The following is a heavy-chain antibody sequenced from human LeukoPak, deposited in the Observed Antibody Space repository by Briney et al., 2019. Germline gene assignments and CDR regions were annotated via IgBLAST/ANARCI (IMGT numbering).Heavy chain of an antibody. V-gene: IGHV3-7*01. J-gene: IGHJ6*03. CDR1: GFSFTTYW. CDR3: ARERFGELLLGSHRGNYYYYYMDV. Sequence: SGGSLRLSCAASGFSFTTYWMSWVRQAQGKGLEWVANINQDGTEKYYVDSVKGRFTISGDNGKNSLYLQMNSLRAEDTAVYYCARERFGELLLGSHRGNYYYYYMDVWGKGTTVTVSS. D-gene: IGHD3-10*01. CDR2: INQDGTEK.